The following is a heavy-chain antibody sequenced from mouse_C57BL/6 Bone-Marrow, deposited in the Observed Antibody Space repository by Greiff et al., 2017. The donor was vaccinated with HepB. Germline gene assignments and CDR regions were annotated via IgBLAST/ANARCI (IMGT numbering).Heavy chain of an antibody. CDR1: GFSLTSYG. J-gene: IGHJ4*01. Sequence: QVQLQQSGPGLVAPSQSLSITCTVSGFSLTSYGVSWVRQPPGKGLEWLGVIWGDGSTNYHSALISRLSISKDNSKSPVLLKLNSLQTDDTATYYFAKPNSNYAMDYWGQGTSVTVSS. V-gene: IGHV2-3*01. CDR3: AKPNSNYAMDY. D-gene: IGHD2-5*01. CDR2: IWGDGST.